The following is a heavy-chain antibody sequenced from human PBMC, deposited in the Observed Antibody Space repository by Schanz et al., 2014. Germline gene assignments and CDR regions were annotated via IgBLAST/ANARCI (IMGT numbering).Heavy chain of an antibody. CDR1: GYSFSAYY. CDR2: INPIDGST. D-gene: IGHD2-2*01. Sequence: QLVQSGAEVKKPGASVKVSCKASGYSFSAYYIHWMRQAPGQGLEWMGLINPIDGSTTYVWGFHGRITMTRDTSTTTVYMDLSTLRSEDTAVYYCARGSCTASGCYDAFDLWGQGTLVTVSS. J-gene: IGHJ3*01. V-gene: IGHV1-46*01. CDR3: ARGSCTASGCYDAFDL.